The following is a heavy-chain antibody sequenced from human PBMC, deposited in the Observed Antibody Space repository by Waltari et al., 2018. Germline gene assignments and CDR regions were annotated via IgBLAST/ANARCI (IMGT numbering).Heavy chain of an antibody. CDR3: VRGPRVAAAGLDY. Sequence: EAQLVQSGAEVKKPGATVKISCKGSRYTFTDEYIHRVQQAPEKGLDWMGLVDPEDGETVYAEKFQGRVTISADTSTDTTHMELSSLRSEDTAVYYCVRGPRVAAAGLDYWGQGTLVTVSS. CDR1: RYTFTDEY. CDR2: VDPEDGET. J-gene: IGHJ4*02. V-gene: IGHV1-69-2*01. D-gene: IGHD6-13*01.